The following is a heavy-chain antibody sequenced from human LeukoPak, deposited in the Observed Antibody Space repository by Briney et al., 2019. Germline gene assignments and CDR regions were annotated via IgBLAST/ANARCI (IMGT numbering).Heavy chain of an antibody. D-gene: IGHD3-3*01. V-gene: IGHV4-38-2*01. CDR3: ARGGGYYNY. Sequence: SETLSLTCAVSGYSISSGYYWGWIRQPPGKGLEWIGSIYHSGSTYYNPSLKSRVTISVDTSKNQFSLKLSSVTAADTAVYDCARGGGYYNYWGQGTLVTVSS. CDR1: GYSISSGYY. J-gene: IGHJ4*02. CDR2: IYHSGST.